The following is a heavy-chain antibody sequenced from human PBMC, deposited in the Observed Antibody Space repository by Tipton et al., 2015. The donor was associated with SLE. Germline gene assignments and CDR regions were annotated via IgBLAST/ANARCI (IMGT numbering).Heavy chain of an antibody. V-gene: IGHV4-34*01. D-gene: IGHD5-12*01. J-gene: IGHJ5*02. Sequence: TLSLTCAVYGGSLSGHYWSWIRQSPGKGLECIGESNDSGKTNYNPALESRATISVDTSRSQFSLRLSSVTAADTAVYHCARQRGYGGYVRLFDPWGQGTLVTVSS. CDR1: GGSLSGHY. CDR2: SNDSGKT. CDR3: ARQRGYGGYVRLFDP.